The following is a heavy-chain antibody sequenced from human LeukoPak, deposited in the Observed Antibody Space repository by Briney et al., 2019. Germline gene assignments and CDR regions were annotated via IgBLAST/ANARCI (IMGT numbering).Heavy chain of an antibody. CDR2: IYYSGST. J-gene: IGHJ6*02. Sequence: SQTLSLTCTVSGGSISSGGYYWSWIRQHPGRGLEWIGYIYYSGSTYYNPSLKSRVTISVDTSKNQFSLKLSSVTAADTAVYYCARDRRVAVAGTWDYYYGMDVWGQGTTVTVSS. D-gene: IGHD6-19*01. CDR1: GGSISSGGYY. CDR3: ARDRRVAVAGTWDYYYGMDV. V-gene: IGHV4-31*03.